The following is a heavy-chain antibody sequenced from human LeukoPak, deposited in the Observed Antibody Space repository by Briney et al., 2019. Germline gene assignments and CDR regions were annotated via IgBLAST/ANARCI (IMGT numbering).Heavy chain of an antibody. V-gene: IGHV3-30*18. J-gene: IGHJ4*02. Sequence: PGGSLRLSCAASGFTFSSYGMHWVRQAPGKGLEWVAVISYDGSNKYYADSVKGRFTISRDNSKNTLYLQMNSLRAEDTAVYYCGKDLGSSSGYWGQGTLVTVSS. CDR1: GFTFSSYG. D-gene: IGHD3-22*01. CDR2: ISYDGSNK. CDR3: GKDLGSSSGY.